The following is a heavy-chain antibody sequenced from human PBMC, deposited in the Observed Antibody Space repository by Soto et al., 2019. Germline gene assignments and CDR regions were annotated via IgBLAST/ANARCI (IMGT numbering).Heavy chain of an antibody. CDR1: GGTFSSYA. CDR3: ARAAYCGGDCYSSSYYYGMDV. J-gene: IGHJ6*02. V-gene: IGHV1-69*01. Sequence: QVQLVQSGAEVKKPGSSVKVSCKASGGTFSSYAISWVRQAPGQGLEGMGGIIPIFGTANYAQKFQGRVTITADESTSTAYMELSSLRSEDTAVYYCARAAYCGGDCYSSSYYYGMDVWGQGTTVTVSS. D-gene: IGHD2-21*02. CDR2: IIPIFGTA.